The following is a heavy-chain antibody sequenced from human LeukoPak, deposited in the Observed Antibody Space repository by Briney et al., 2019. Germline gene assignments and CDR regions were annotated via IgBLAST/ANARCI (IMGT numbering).Heavy chain of an antibody. CDR1: GYTLTELS. D-gene: IGHD2-8*02. V-gene: IGHV1-24*01. CDR3: ARAHCTGGFCPALY. Sequence: ASVKVSCKVSGYTLTELSMHWVRQAPGKGLEWMGGFDPEDGETIYAQKFQGRVTMTRSTSISTAYMELSSLKSEDTAVYYCARAHCTGGFCPALYWGQGTLVTVPS. CDR2: FDPEDGET. J-gene: IGHJ4*02.